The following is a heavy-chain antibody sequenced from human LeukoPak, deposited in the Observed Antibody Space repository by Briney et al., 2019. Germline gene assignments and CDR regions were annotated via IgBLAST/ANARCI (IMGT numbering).Heavy chain of an antibody. CDR2: ISGSGGST. J-gene: IGHJ6*02. V-gene: IGHV3-23*01. CDR1: GFTFSSYA. CDR3: AKGRGDYYYYGMDV. Sequence: GGSLRLSCAASGFTFSSYAMSWVRQAPGKGLEWVSAISGSGGSTYYADSVKGRFTISRDNSKNTLYLQVNSLRAEDTAVYYCAKGRGDYYYYGMDVWGQGTTVTVSS. D-gene: IGHD3-10*01.